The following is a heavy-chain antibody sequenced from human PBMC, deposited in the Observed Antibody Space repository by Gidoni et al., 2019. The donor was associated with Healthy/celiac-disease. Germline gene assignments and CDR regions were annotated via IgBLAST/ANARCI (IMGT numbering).Heavy chain of an antibody. Sequence: QVQLVESGGGLVKPGGSLRLSCSASGFPFSDYYMSWIRQAPGKGLEWVSYISSSGSTIYYADSVKGRFTISRDNAKNSLYLQMNSLRAEDTAVYYCAREIHCSSGSCLDDAFDIWGQGTMVTVSS. D-gene: IGHD2-15*01. CDR3: AREIHCSSGSCLDDAFDI. V-gene: IGHV3-11*01. CDR1: GFPFSDYY. J-gene: IGHJ3*02. CDR2: ISSSGSTI.